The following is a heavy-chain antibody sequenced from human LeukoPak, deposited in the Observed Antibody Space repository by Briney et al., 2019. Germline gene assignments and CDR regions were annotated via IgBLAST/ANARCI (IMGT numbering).Heavy chain of an antibody. CDR2: ISSSSSYI. D-gene: IGHD1-26*01. V-gene: IGHV3-21*01. Sequence: GGSLRLSCAASGFTFSSYSMHWVRQAPGKGLEWVSCISSSSSYIYYADSVKGRFTISRDTTKNSLYLQMNSLRAEDTAVYYCARDRLASWELLDQAPPDAFDIWGQGTMVTVSS. CDR3: ARDRLASWELLDQAPPDAFDI. CDR1: GFTFSSYS. J-gene: IGHJ3*02.